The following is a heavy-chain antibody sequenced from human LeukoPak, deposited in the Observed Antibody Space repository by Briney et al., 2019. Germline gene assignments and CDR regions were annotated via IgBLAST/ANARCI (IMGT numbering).Heavy chain of an antibody. J-gene: IGHJ4*02. CDR3: AKELYFGSGSYPAY. Sequence: PGGTLSLTCAVSGFTFSSYGMHWVRQAPGQGLEWVAVISHDGSDSHYADSVKGRFTISRDNSQNTVYLQMSSLRTEDSAVYFCAKELYFGSGSYPAYWVQGALVRVSS. CDR2: ISHDGSDS. CDR1: GFTFSSYG. D-gene: IGHD3-10*01. V-gene: IGHV3-30*18.